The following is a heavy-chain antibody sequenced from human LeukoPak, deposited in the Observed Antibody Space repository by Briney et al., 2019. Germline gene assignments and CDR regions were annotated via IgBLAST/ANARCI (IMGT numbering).Heavy chain of an antibody. V-gene: IGHV1-2*04. Sequence: ASVKVSCMASGYTFTGYYMHWVRQAPGQGLEWMGWINPNSGGTDYAQKFQGWVTMTRDTSISTAYMELSRLRSDDTAVYYCARAYSSSWYVWFDPWGQGTLVTVSS. CDR2: INPNSGGT. J-gene: IGHJ5*02. CDR1: GYTFTGYY. CDR3: ARAYSSSWYVWFDP. D-gene: IGHD6-13*01.